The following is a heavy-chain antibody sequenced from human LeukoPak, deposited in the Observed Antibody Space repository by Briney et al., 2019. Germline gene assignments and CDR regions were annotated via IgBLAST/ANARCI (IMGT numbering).Heavy chain of an antibody. D-gene: IGHD2-2*01. J-gene: IGHJ6*03. Sequence: ASVKVSCKASGYTFTSYGISWVRQAPGQGLEWMGWISAYNGNTNYAQKLQGRVTMTTDTSTSTAYMELRSLRSDDTAVYYCAREPPYLGIVVVPAAPVHYYYMDVWGKGTTVTVSS. CDR1: GYTFTSYG. CDR2: ISAYNGNT. V-gene: IGHV1-18*01. CDR3: AREPPYLGIVVVPAAPVHYYYMDV.